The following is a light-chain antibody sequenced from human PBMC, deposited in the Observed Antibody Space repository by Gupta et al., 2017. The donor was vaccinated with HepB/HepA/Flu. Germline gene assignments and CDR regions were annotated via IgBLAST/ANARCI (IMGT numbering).Light chain of an antibody. Sequence: NFMLTQPHSVSESPGKTVTISCTGSSGSIASNYVQWYQQRPGSAPTTVIYEDNQRPSGVPDRFSGSIDSSSNSASLTISGLKTEDEADDYCQSYDSSNQDVVFGGGTKLTVL. J-gene: IGLJ2*01. V-gene: IGLV6-57*02. CDR1: SGSIASNY. CDR3: QSYDSSNQDVV. CDR2: EDN.